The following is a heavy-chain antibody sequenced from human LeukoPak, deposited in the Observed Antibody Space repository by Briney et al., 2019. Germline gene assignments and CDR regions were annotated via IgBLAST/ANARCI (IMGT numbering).Heavy chain of an antibody. V-gene: IGHV3-33*01. CDR3: ARLGYCSGGSCPTASVSAFDI. CDR2: IWYDGSNK. J-gene: IGHJ3*02. D-gene: IGHD2-15*01. Sequence: PGRSLRLSCAASGFTFSSYGMHWVRQAPGKGLEWEAVIWYDGSNKYYADSVKGRFTISRDNSKNTLYLQMNSLRAEDTAVYYCARLGYCSGGSCPTASVSAFDIWGQGTMVTVSS. CDR1: GFTFSSYG.